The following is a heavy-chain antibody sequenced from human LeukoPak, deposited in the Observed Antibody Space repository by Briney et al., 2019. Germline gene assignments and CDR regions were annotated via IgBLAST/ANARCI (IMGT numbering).Heavy chain of an antibody. V-gene: IGHV4-34*01. J-gene: IGHJ3*02. CDR3: ARGPDGRAYYAFDI. CDR1: GGSFSGYY. CDR2: INHSGTT. D-gene: IGHD1-14*01. Sequence: SETLSLTCAVYGGSFSGYYWNWISQPPGKGLEWIGEINHSGTTNYNPSLKSRVTISVDTSKNQFSLKLSSVTAADTAVYYCARGPDGRAYYAFDIWGQGTMVTVSS.